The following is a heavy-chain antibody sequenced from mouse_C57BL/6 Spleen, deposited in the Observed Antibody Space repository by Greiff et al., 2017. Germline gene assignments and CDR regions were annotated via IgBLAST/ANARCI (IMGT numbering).Heavy chain of an antibody. Sequence: EVQRVESGPGLVKPSQSLSLTCSVTGYSITSGYYWNWIRQFPGNKLEWMGYISYDGSNNYNPSLKNRISITRDKSTNQFFLKLNSVTTEDTATYYCARDREGLAWFAYWGQGTLVTVSA. CDR2: ISYDGSN. J-gene: IGHJ3*01. CDR1: GYSITSGYY. CDR3: ARDREGLAWFAY. D-gene: IGHD3-3*01. V-gene: IGHV3-6*01.